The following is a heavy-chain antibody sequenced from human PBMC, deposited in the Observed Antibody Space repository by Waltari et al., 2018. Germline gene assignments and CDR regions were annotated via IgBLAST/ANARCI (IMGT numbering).Heavy chain of an antibody. CDR1: GGSISSYY. J-gene: IGHJ4*02. CDR3: ALYDYVWGSFDY. Sequence: QVQLQESGPGLVKPSETLSLTCTVSGGSISSYYWSCIRQPPGKGLEWIGYIYYSGSTNYNPSLKSRVTISVDTSKNQFSLKLSSVTAADTAGYYCALYDYVWGSFDYWGQGTLVTVSS. D-gene: IGHD3-16*01. V-gene: IGHV4-59*01. CDR2: IYYSGST.